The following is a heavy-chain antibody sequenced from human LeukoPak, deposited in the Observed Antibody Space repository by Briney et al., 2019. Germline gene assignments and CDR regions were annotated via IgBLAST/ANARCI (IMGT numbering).Heavy chain of an antibody. CDR2: IKQDGSEK. V-gene: IGHV3-7*01. CDR3: ARDGGYYYGSGRELGDY. J-gene: IGHJ4*02. Sequence: PGGSLRPSCAASGFTFSSYWMSWVRQAPGKGLEWVANIKQDGSEKYYVDSVKGRFTISRDNAKNSLYLQMNSLRAEDTAVYYCARDGGYYYGSGRELGDYWGQGTLVTVSS. CDR1: GFTFSSYW. D-gene: IGHD3-10*01.